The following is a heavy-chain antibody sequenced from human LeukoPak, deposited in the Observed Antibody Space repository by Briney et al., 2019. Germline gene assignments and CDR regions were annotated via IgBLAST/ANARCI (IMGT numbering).Heavy chain of an antibody. CDR2: IYYSGST. Sequence: SETLSPTCTVSGGSLSNYYWSSIRQHPGKGLECIGYIYYSGSTNYNPSLQSRVTISLDTSKNQFSLKLTSVTAADTALYYCARALGYYDYWGQGTLVTVSS. D-gene: IGHD3-22*01. CDR3: ARALGYYDY. J-gene: IGHJ4*02. V-gene: IGHV4-59*01. CDR1: GGSLSNYY.